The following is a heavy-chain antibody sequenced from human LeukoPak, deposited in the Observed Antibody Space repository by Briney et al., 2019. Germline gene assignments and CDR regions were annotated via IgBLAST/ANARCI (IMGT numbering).Heavy chain of an antibody. D-gene: IGHD5-18*01. J-gene: IGHJ4*02. V-gene: IGHV1-2*02. CDR1: GYTFSGYY. CDR2: INPNSSVT. CDR3: ASLGGYSYGYYFEY. Sequence: ASVKVSCKTSGYTFSGYYMHWVRQAPGQGLEWMGWINPNSSVTHYAQRFQGRVTMTRDTSISAAYMELSWLTSDDTAVYYCASLGGYSYGYYFEYWGQGTLVTVSS.